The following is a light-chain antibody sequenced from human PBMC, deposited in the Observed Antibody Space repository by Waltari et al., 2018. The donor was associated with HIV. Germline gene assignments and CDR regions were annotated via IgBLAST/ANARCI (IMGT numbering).Light chain of an antibody. Sequence: DIQMTQSPSTLSASVGDRVTITCRASQSISSWLAWYQKKPGKAPKLLIYKASSLERVVPSRFSGSGSGTEFPLTISSLQPDDFATYYCQQYNSYPYTFGQGTKLEIK. CDR3: QQYNSYPYT. V-gene: IGKV1-5*03. CDR1: QSISSW. CDR2: KAS. J-gene: IGKJ2*01.